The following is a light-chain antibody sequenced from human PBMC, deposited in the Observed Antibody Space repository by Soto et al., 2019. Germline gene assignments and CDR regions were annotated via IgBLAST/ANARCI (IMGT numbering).Light chain of an antibody. CDR3: ATWDDSLYGWV. CDR2: RNN. J-gene: IGLJ3*02. Sequence: QSVLTQPPSASGTPGQRVTISCSGSSSNIGSNTVNWYQQLPGTAPKLLIYRNNQRPSGVPDRFSGSKSGTSASLAISGLQSEDEADYYCATWDDSLYGWVFGGGTKLTVL. CDR1: SSNIGSNT. V-gene: IGLV1-44*01.